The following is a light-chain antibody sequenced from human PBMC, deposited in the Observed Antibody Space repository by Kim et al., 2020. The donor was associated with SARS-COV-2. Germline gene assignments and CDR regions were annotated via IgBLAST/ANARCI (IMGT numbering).Light chain of an antibody. Sequence: APVGARVTITCRASLDISTSLAWYQQKPGKAPRLIIYSASILQSGVPSRFRGSGYGADFTLTITNLQPEDFATYHCQQLSSYPVTFGGGTKVDIK. CDR3: QQLSSYPVT. V-gene: IGKV1-9*01. CDR2: SAS. J-gene: IGKJ4*01. CDR1: LDISTS.